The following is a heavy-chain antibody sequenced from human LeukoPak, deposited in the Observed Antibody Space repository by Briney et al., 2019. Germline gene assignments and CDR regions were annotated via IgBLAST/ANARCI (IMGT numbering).Heavy chain of an antibody. CDR1: GGSFSGYY. J-gene: IGHJ4*02. Sequence: SETLSLTCAVYGGSFSGYYWSWIRQPPGKGLEWIGEINHSGSTNYNPSLKSRVTISVDTSRNQFSLKLSSVTAADTAVYYCATGATDLLFDYWGQGTLVTVSS. CDR2: INHSGST. V-gene: IGHV4-34*01. D-gene: IGHD1-26*01. CDR3: ATGATDLLFDY.